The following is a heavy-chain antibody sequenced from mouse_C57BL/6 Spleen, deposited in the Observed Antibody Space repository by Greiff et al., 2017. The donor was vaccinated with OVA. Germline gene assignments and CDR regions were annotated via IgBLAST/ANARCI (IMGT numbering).Heavy chain of an antibody. V-gene: IGHV3-6*01. D-gene: IGHD2-3*01. CDR1: GYSITSGYY. CDR2: ISYDGSN. J-gene: IGHJ4*01. Sequence: ESGPGLVKPSQSLSLTCSVTGYSITSGYYWNWIRQFPGNKLEWMGYISYDGSNNYNPSLKNRISITRDTSKNQFFLKLNSVTTEDTATYYCARGGYYGYAMDYWGQGTSVTVSS. CDR3: ARGGYYGYAMDY.